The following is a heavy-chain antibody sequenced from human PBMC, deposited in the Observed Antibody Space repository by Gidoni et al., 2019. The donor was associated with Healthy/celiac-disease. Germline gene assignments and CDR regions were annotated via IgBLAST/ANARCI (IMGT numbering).Heavy chain of an antibody. CDR3: ARDLAYSSGWGNYYYYGMDV. Sequence: QVQLQESGPGLVKTSETLSLTCTVSGGSISSYYWSWIRQPPGKGLEWIGYIYYSGSTNYNPSLKSRVTISVDTSKNQFSLKLSSVTAADTAVYYCARDLAYSSGWGNYYYYGMDVWGQGTTVTVSS. V-gene: IGHV4-59*01. J-gene: IGHJ6*02. CDR2: IYYSGST. CDR1: GGSISSYY. D-gene: IGHD6-19*01.